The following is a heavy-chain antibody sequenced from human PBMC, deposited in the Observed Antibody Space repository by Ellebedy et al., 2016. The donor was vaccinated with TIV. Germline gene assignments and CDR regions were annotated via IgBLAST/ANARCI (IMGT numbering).Heavy chain of an antibody. CDR1: GFTFSNAW. V-gene: IGHV3-15*01. Sequence: GGSLRLSXAASGFTFSNAWMSWVRQAPGKGLEWVGRIKSKTDGGTTDYAAPVKGRFTISRDDSKNTLYLQMNSLKTEDTAVYYCTTMSGSFRPHHNDYWGQGTLVTVSS. CDR2: IKSKTDGGTT. CDR3: TTMSGSFRPHHNDY. J-gene: IGHJ4*02. D-gene: IGHD1-26*01.